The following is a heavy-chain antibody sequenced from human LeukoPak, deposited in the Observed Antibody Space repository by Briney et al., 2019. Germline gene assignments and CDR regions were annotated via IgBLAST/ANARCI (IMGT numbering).Heavy chain of an antibody. D-gene: IGHD3-16*01. CDR3: ARTPYRNYFDY. J-gene: IGHJ4*02. CDR1: GGSISSHY. V-gene: IGHV4-59*11. CDR2: IYYSGST. Sequence: SETLSLTCTVSGGSISSHYRSWIRQPPGKGLEWIGYIYYSGSTNYNPSLKSRVTISVDTSKNQFSLKLSSVTAADTAVYYCARTPYRNYFDYWGQGTLVTVSS.